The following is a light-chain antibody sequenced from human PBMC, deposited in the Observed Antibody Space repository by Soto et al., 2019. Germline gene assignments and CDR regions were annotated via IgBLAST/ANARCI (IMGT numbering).Light chain of an antibody. CDR3: QQCSWHPFTVT. Sequence: EIVMTQSPATLSVSPGERATLYCRASQSVSSNLAWYQQKPGQAPRLLIYDASTRATGIPARFSGSGSGTEYTLTLSSLQSEDSAVYYCQQCSWHPFTVTFGGGTKVEIK. V-gene: IGKV3-15*01. CDR2: DAS. J-gene: IGKJ4*01. CDR1: QSVSSN.